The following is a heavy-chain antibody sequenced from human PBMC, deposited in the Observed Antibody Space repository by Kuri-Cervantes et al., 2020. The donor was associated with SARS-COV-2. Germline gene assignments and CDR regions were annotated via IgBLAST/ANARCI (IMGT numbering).Heavy chain of an antibody. Sequence: LSLTCAASGFTFSSYAMHWVRQAPGKGLEWVAVISYDGSNKYYADSVKGRFTISRDNSKNTLYLQMNSLRAEDTAVYYCAKDHSHDAFDIWGQGTMVTVSS. CDR2: ISYDGSNK. V-gene: IGHV3-30*04. CDR1: GFTFSSYA. CDR3: AKDHSHDAFDI. D-gene: IGHD6-13*01. J-gene: IGHJ3*02.